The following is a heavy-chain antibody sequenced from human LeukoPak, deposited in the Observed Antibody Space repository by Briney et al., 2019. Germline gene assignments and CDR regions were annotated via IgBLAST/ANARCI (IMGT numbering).Heavy chain of an antibody. CDR1: GRSFSSDNW. D-gene: IGHD5-12*01. Sequence: SETLSLTCAVSGRSFSSDNWRSWVRQPPGNGLEWIEEIYHGRQTNYNPSLNVSISADRSKNQFFLKLSSVTAADAAVYFCARAGGDSGYYYFDHWGQGTLVTVSS. CDR3: ARAGGDSGYYYFDH. CDR2: IYHGRQT. J-gene: IGHJ4*02. V-gene: IGHV4-4*02.